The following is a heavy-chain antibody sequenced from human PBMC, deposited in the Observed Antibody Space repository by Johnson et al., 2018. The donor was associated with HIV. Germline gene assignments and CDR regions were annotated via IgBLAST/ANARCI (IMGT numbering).Heavy chain of an antibody. CDR1: GFTFSSYG. V-gene: IGHV3-30*02. J-gene: IGHJ3*02. D-gene: IGHD6-13*01. CDR3: AKDLFSAAAGTRNAFDI. Sequence: QVQLVESGGGVVRPGGSLRLSCAASGFTFSSYGMHWVRQAPGKGLEWVAFIRYDGSNKYYADSVKGRFTISRDNSKNTLYLQMNSLRAEDTAVYYCAKDLFSAAAGTRNAFDIWGQGTMVTVSS. CDR2: IRYDGSNK.